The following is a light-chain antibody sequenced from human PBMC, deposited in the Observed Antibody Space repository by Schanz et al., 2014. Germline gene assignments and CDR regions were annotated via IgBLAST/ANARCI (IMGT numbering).Light chain of an antibody. CDR2: GVT. Sequence: QSALTQPRSVSGSPGQSVTISCTGTSSDVGGYNYVSWYQQHPGKAPRVMIYGVTKRPSGVPDRFSGSKSGNTASLTISGLQAEDEADYYCCSYAGSYTFWVFGGGTQLTVL. CDR1: SSDVGGYNY. CDR3: CSYAGSYTFWV. J-gene: IGLJ3*02. V-gene: IGLV2-11*01.